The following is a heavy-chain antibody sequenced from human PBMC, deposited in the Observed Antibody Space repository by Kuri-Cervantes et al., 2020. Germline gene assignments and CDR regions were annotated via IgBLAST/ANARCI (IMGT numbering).Heavy chain of an antibody. CDR1: GFTFSSYS. CDR2: ISSSSSYI. CDR3: ARDRDYSSSWYDLYMDV. V-gene: IGHV3-21*01. Sequence: GESLKISCAASGFTFSSYSMNWVRQAPGKGLEWVSSISSSSSYIYYADSVKGRFTISRDNAKNSLYLQMNSLRAEDTAVYYCARDRDYSSSWYDLYMDVWGKGTTVTVSS. J-gene: IGHJ6*03. D-gene: IGHD6-13*01.